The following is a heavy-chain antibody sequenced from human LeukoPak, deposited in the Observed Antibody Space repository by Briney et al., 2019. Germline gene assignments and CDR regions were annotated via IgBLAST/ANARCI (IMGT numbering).Heavy chain of an antibody. D-gene: IGHD5-24*01. CDR2: ISSSSSYI. V-gene: IGHV3-21*01. CDR3: APVEMAIDY. CDR1: VFTFSSYS. Sequence: GGCLRLSYAASVFTFSSYSMNWVRQAPGKGREWVSSISSSSSYIYYADSVKSRFTNSRDNAKNSLYLQMNSLRAEDTAVYYCAPVEMAIDYWGQGTLVTVSS. J-gene: IGHJ4*02.